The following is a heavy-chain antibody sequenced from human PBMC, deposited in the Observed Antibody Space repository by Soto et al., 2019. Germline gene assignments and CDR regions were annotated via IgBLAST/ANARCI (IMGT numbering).Heavy chain of an antibody. D-gene: IGHD6-19*01. CDR2: IYYSGST. Sequence: SETLSLTCTVSGGSISSYYWSWIRQPPGKGLEWIGYIYYSGSTNYNPSLKSRVTISVDTSKNQFSLKLSSVTAADTAVYYCARIGIAVAATPPNGFYYYGMDVWGQGTTVTVSS. V-gene: IGHV4-59*08. J-gene: IGHJ6*02. CDR3: ARIGIAVAATPPNGFYYYGMDV. CDR1: GGSISSYY.